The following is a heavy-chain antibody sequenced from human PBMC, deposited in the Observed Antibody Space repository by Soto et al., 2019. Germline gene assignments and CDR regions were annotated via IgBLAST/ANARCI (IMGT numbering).Heavy chain of an antibody. J-gene: IGHJ6*02. Sequence: PGWSLRLSCAASGFTFSSYGMYWVLQAPGKGLEWVGVISYDGSNKYYADSVKGLFTISRDNSKNTLYLQMNSLRAEDTAVHYCAKGPGTTLAYYDNYGMDVWGQGTTVTGSS. V-gene: IGHV3-30*18. CDR1: GFTFSSYG. CDR3: AKGPGTTLAYYDNYGMDV. CDR2: ISYDGSNK. D-gene: IGHD1-7*01.